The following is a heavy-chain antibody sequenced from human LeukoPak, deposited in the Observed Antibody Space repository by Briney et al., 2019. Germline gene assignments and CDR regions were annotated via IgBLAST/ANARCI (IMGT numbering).Heavy chain of an antibody. J-gene: IGHJ4*02. CDR2: ISSSSSYI. CDR1: GFTFSSYS. CDR3: AKEKDIVVVPAPVFDY. D-gene: IGHD2-2*01. Sequence: GGSLRLSCAASGFTFSSYSMNWVRQAPGKGLEWVSSISSSSSYIYYADSVKGRFTISGDNSKNTLYLQMNSLRAEDTAVYYCAKEKDIVVVPAPVFDYWGQGTLVTVSS. V-gene: IGHV3-21*04.